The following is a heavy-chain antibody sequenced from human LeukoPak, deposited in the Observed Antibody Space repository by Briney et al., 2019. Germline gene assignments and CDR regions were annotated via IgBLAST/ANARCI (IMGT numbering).Heavy chain of an antibody. CDR3: ARDWRDYYYGMDV. V-gene: IGHV3-21*01. J-gene: IGHJ6*02. CDR1: GFTFSSYS. CDR2: ISSSSYI. Sequence: PGGSLRLSCAASGFTFSSYSMNWVRQAPGKGLEWVSSISSSSYIYYADSVKGRFTISRDNAKNSLYLQMNSLRAEDTAVYYCARDWRDYYYGMDVWGQGTTVTVSS.